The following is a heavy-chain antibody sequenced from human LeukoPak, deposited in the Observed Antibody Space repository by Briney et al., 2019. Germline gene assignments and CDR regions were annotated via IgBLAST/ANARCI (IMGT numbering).Heavy chain of an antibody. CDR2: ISGSGGST. V-gene: IGHV3-23*01. CDR1: GFTFSTYA. D-gene: IGHD6-19*01. J-gene: IGHJ5*02. CDR3: AKDPYSSGPYNWFDP. Sequence: HPGGSLRLSRAASGFTFSTYAMHWVRQAPGKGLEWVSAISGSGGSTYYADSVKGLFTISRDNSKNTLYLQMNRLRAEDTAVYYCAKDPYSSGPYNWFDPWGQGTLVTVSS.